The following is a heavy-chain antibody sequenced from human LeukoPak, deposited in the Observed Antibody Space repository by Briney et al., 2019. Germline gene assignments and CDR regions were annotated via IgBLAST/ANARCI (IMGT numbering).Heavy chain of an antibody. CDR3: AKRGILG. Sequence: PGGSLRLSCAASGFTFSSYAMTWVRQAPGKWLEWVSDINGSGDSTYYADSVKGRFTISRDNSKNTLYLQMNSLRADDTAVYYCAKRGILGWGQGTLVTVSS. J-gene: IGHJ4*02. V-gene: IGHV3-23*01. CDR2: INGSGDST. CDR1: GFTFSSYA. D-gene: IGHD3-3*02.